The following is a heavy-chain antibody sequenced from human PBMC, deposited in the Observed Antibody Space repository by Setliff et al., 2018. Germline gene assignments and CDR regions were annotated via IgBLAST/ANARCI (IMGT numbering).Heavy chain of an antibody. CDR1: GFTFSSYS. V-gene: IGHV3-48*01. CDR3: ARDNHGGAHDH. Sequence: SCAASGFTFSSYSMHWLRQAPGRGLEWVAYISATSLNTYYADSVKGRFSISRDNAEDSLYLQMNSLRADDTALYYCARDNHGGAHDHWGQGSLVTVSS. D-gene: IGHD2-21*01. CDR2: ISATSLNT. J-gene: IGHJ4*02.